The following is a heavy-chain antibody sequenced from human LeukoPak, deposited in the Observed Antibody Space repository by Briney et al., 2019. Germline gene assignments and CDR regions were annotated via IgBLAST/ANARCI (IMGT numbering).Heavy chain of an antibody. CDR2: IYYSVST. V-gene: IGHV4-31*03. D-gene: IGHD6-13*01. J-gene: IGHJ4*02. Sequence: PSETLSLTCTVSGGSISSGGYYWSWIRQHPGKGLEWIGYIYYSVSTYYNPSLKSRVTISVDTSKNQFSLKLSSVTAADTAVYYCARNPKPSIAAAGPQGGNFDYWGQGTLVTVSS. CDR3: ARNPKPSIAAAGPQGGNFDY. CDR1: GGSISSGGYY.